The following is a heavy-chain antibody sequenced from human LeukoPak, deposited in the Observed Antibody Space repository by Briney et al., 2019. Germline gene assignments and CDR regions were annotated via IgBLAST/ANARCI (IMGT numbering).Heavy chain of an antibody. Sequence: SETLSLTCTVSGGSISSSSYYWGWIRQPPGKGLEWIGSIYYSGSTYYNPSLKSRVTISVDTSKNQFSLKLSSVTAADTAVYYCARHREYRSNITCYPFDFDYWGQGTLVTVSS. CDR3: ARHREYRSNITCYPFDFDY. D-gene: IGHD2-2*01. V-gene: IGHV4-39*01. J-gene: IGHJ4*02. CDR2: IYYSGST. CDR1: GGSISSSSYY.